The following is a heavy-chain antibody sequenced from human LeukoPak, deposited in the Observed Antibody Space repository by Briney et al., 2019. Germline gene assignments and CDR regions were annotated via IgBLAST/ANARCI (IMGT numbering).Heavy chain of an antibody. Sequence: GGSLRLSCAASGFTFSSYVMSWVRQAPGKGLEWVSAISGSGGSTYYADSVKGRFTISRDNSKNTLYLQMNSLRAEDTAVYYCAKDRGELRAFDYWGQGTLVTVSS. V-gene: IGHV3-23*01. CDR2: ISGSGGST. CDR3: AKDRGELRAFDY. CDR1: GFTFSSYV. D-gene: IGHD1-26*01. J-gene: IGHJ4*02.